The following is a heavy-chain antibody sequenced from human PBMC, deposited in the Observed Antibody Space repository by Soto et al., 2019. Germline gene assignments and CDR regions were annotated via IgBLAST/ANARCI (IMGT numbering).Heavy chain of an antibody. D-gene: IGHD3-3*01. CDR3: ARGNYDFWSGYRKYYYGMDV. CDR2: INHSGST. Sequence: SETLSLTCAVYGGSFSGYYWSWIRQPPGKGLEWIGEINHSGSTNYNPSLKSRVTISVDTSKNQFSLKLSSVTAADTAVHYCARGNYDFWSGYRKYYYGMDVWGQGTTVTVSS. V-gene: IGHV4-34*01. J-gene: IGHJ6*02. CDR1: GGSFSGYY.